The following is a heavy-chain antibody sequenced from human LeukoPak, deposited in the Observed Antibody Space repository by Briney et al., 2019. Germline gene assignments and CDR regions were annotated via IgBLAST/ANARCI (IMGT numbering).Heavy chain of an antibody. CDR1: GGSISSGSYY. Sequence: SETLSLTCTVSGGSISSGSYYWSWIRQPAGKGLEWIGRIYTSGSTNYNPSLKSRVTISVDTSKNQFSLKLSSVTAADTAVYYCARDGYSSGYYRRAQIDYWGQGTLVTVSS. CDR2: IYTSGST. CDR3: ARDGYSSGYYRRAQIDY. J-gene: IGHJ4*02. D-gene: IGHD3-22*01. V-gene: IGHV4-61*02.